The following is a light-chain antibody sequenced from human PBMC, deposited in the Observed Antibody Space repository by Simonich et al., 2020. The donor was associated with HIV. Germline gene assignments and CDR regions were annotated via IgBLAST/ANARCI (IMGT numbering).Light chain of an antibody. CDR3: QQYYSTPYT. CDR2: WAS. Sequence: DIVMTQSPDSLAVSLGERATINCKSSQSVLYSSNNKNYLTWYQQKPQPPPKLLIYWASTRESGVPDRFSGSGSGTDFTLTISSLQAEDVAVYYCQQYYSTPYTFGQGTKLEI. CDR1: QSVLYSSNNKNY. V-gene: IGKV4-1*01. J-gene: IGKJ2*01.